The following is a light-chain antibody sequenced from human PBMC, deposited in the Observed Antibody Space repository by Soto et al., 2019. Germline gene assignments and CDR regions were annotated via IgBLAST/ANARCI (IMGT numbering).Light chain of an antibody. CDR1: QSLVYSDGNTY. CDR3: MQGTHFPPWT. CDR2: RVS. V-gene: IGKV2-30*01. Sequence: DVVMTQSPLSLSVTLGQPASISCRSSQSLVYSDGNTYLHWFRQRPGQPPRRLIHRVSNRDSGVPDRFSGSGSGTDFTLKISRVEAEDVGVYYRMQGTHFPPWTFGQGTKVEI. J-gene: IGKJ1*01.